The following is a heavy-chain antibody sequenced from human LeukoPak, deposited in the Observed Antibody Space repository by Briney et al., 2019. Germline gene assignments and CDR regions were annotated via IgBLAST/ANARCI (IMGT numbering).Heavy chain of an antibody. CDR2: ISSSGSTI. CDR3: ADQGIAVAGTGGY. CDR1: GFTLSSYE. J-gene: IGHJ4*02. Sequence: GGSLRLSCAASGFTLSSYEMNWVRQAPGKGLEWVSYISSSGSTIYYADSVKGRFTISRDNAKNSLYLQMNSLRAEDTAVYYCADQGIAVAGTGGYWGQGTLVTVSS. V-gene: IGHV3-48*03. D-gene: IGHD6-19*01.